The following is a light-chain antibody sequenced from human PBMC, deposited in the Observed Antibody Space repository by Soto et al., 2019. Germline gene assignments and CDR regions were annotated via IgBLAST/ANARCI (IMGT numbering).Light chain of an antibody. CDR3: QQRDSWPWT. CDR2: DAS. V-gene: IGKV3-11*01. J-gene: IGKJ1*01. CDR1: QSIRSN. Sequence: EIVLTQSPATLSLSPGERATLSCRASQSIRSNLAWYQHKPGQAPRLLIYDASNRATGIPGRFSGSGSGTDFTLTISNLEPEDLAVYYCQQRDSWPWTFGQGAKVEIK.